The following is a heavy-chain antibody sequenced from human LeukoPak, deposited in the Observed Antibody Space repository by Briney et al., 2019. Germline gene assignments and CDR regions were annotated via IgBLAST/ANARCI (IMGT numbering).Heavy chain of an antibody. J-gene: IGHJ4*02. D-gene: IGHD3-9*01. CDR1: GGTFSSYA. Sequence: GASVKVSCKASGGTFSSYAISWVRQAPGQGLEWMGGIIPIFGTANYAQKFQGRVTITTDESTSTAYMELSSLRSGDTAVYYCARGAQLRYFDWLLFGWGQGTLVTVSS. V-gene: IGHV1-69*05. CDR2: IIPIFGTA. CDR3: ARGAQLRYFDWLLFG.